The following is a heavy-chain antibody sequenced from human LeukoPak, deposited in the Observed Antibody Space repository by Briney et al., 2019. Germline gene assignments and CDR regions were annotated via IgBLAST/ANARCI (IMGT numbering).Heavy chain of an antibody. CDR1: GGSVSCYY. CDR3: ARDSMITFGGAGFDY. J-gene: IGHJ4*02. CDR2: INHSGST. Sequence: SETLSLTCAVYGGSVSCYYWSRNRQPPGKGLEWIGEINHSGSTNYNPSPKSRVTISVDTSKHQFSLKLSSVTAADTAVYYCARDSMITFGGAGFDYWGQGTLVTVSS. D-gene: IGHD3-16*01. V-gene: IGHV4-34*01.